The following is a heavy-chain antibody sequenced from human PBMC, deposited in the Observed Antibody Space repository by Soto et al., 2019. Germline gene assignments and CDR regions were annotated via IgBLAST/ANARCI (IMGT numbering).Heavy chain of an antibody. CDR3: AKELGYCSSTRCYSGMDV. V-gene: IGHV3-23*01. J-gene: IGHJ6*02. Sequence: GGSLRLSCAASGFTFSSYAMSWVRQAPGKGLEWVSAISGSGGSTYYADSVKGRFTISRDNSKNTLYLQMNSLRAEDTAVYYCAKELGYCSSTRCYSGMDVWGQGTTVTVSS. CDR1: GFTFSSYA. CDR2: ISGSGGST. D-gene: IGHD2-2*01.